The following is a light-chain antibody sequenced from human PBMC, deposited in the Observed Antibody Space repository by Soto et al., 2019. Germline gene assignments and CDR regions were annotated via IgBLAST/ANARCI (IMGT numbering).Light chain of an antibody. CDR1: QTVTSNF. V-gene: IGKV3D-20*01. Sequence: EILLTRSPAIVSLSPGERATLSCGASQTVTSNFLAWYQQKPGLAPRLLVYHASSRATGIPDRFSGSGSGTDFTLTISRLEPEDFAVYYCQQYAASPLTFGGGTKVDIK. CDR3: QQYAASPLT. CDR2: HAS. J-gene: IGKJ4*01.